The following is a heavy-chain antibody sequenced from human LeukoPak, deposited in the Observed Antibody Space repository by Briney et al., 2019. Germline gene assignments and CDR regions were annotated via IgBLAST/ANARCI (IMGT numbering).Heavy chain of an antibody. CDR2: ISDSGANK. Sequence: GGSLRLSCAASGFTFSIYAMNWVRQAPGKGLEWVSLISDSGANKHYAASVKGRFTISRDNSKNTLFLQMNSLRPEDTAVYYCAKDVRVGGGGMDVWGQGTPVTVSS. CDR1: GFTFSIYA. D-gene: IGHD1-26*01. J-gene: IGHJ6*02. CDR3: AKDVRVGGGGMDV. V-gene: IGHV3-23*01.